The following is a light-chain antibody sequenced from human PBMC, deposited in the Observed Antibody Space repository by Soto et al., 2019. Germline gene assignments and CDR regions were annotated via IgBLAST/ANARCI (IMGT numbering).Light chain of an antibody. V-gene: IGKV1-39*01. Sequence: DVQMTQSPSSLSASVGDRVTITCRASQSINSYLNWYQQKPGKAPKLLIYGASRLQSGVPSRFSGGGSGTDFTLTITSLQPEDFATYYCQQSYSTPLFGPGTKVDVK. CDR1: QSINSY. CDR3: QQSYSTPL. CDR2: GAS. J-gene: IGKJ3*01.